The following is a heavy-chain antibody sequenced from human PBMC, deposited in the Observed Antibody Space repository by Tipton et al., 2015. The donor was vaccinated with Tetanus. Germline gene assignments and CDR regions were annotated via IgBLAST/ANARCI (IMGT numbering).Heavy chain of an antibody. CDR1: GFTFKNHG. CDR3: ARRTNSGHVYNPLDL. V-gene: IGHV3-33*01. CDR2: IWYDGSNP. Sequence: SLRLSCEASGFTFKNHGMHWVRQAPGKGLERVALIWYDGSNPSYTHSVRGRFTISRDNSKSTLFLQMNSLRAEGTAVYFCARRTNSGHVYNPLDLWGQGTMVTVSS. D-gene: IGHD5-24*01. J-gene: IGHJ3*01.